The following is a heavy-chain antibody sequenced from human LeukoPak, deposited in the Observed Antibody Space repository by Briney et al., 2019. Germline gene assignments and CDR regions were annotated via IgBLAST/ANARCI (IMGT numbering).Heavy chain of an antibody. CDR1: GFTFSSYS. J-gene: IGHJ4*02. V-gene: IGHV3-7*01. Sequence: GGSLRLSCAASGFTFSSYSMSWVRQAPGKGLEWVANIKQDGSEKYYVDSVKGRFTISRDNAKNSLYLQMNSLRAEDTAVYYCARDSRYSSNNLGYWGQGTLVTVSS. D-gene: IGHD6-13*01. CDR3: ARDSRYSSNNLGY. CDR2: IKQDGSEK.